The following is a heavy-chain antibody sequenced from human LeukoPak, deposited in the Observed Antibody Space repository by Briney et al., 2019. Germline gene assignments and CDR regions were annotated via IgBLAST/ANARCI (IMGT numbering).Heavy chain of an antibody. V-gene: IGHV3-9*01. CDR2: ISWNSDSI. CDR1: GFTFDDYA. Sequence: GGSLRLSCAASGFTFDDYAMHWVRHGPGKGLEWVSGISWNSDSIGYADSVKGRFTISRDNARNSLYLQMNSLRDEDTALYYCAKASFPAAIIGWFDPWGQGTLVTVSS. CDR3: AKASFPAAIIGWFDP. D-gene: IGHD2-2*02. J-gene: IGHJ5*02.